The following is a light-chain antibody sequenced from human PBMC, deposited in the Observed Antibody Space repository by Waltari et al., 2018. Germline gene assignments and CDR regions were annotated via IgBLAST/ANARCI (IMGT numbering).Light chain of an antibody. CDR2: RNN. CDR3: AAWDDSLSAWV. J-gene: IGLJ3*02. CDR1: SSNLGRNY. Sequence: QSVLTQPPSASGTPGQRVTISCSGSSSNLGRNYVYWYQQLPGTAPKLPIYRNNQRPSGVPDRFSGSKSGTSASLAISGLRSEDEADYYCAAWDDSLSAWVFGGGTKLTVL. V-gene: IGLV1-47*01.